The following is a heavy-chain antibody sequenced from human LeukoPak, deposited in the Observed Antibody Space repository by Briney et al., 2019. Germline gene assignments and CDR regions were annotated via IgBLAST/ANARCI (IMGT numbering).Heavy chain of an antibody. J-gene: IGHJ4*02. D-gene: IGHD7-27*01. V-gene: IGHV3-7*03. CDR2: IKQDGSEK. Sequence: GGSLRLSCAASEFTFSSYGMSWVRQAPGKGLEWVANIKQDGSEKYYVDSVKGRFTISRDNVKNSLYLQMNSLRAEDTAVYYCATDTWVYWGQGTLVTVSS. CDR1: EFTFSSYG. CDR3: ATDTWVY.